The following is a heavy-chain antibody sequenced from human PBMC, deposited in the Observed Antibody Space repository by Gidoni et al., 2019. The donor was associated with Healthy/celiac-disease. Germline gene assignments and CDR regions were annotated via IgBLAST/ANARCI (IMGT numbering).Heavy chain of an antibody. D-gene: IGHD3-10*01. Sequence: EVQLLELAGGLVQPGGSLSLSCAPSGSTFRSYAVSLFRQDPGKRLGWVSAISGSGGSTYYADSVKGRFTISRDNSKNTLYLQMNSLRAEDTAVYYCAKDPQGSGSMSFDYWGQGTLVTVSS. CDR3: AKDPQGSGSMSFDY. V-gene: IGHV3-23*01. J-gene: IGHJ4*02. CDR1: GSTFRSYA. CDR2: ISGSGGST.